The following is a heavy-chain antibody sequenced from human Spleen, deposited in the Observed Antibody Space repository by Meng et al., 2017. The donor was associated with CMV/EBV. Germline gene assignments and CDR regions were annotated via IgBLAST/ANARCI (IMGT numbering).Heavy chain of an antibody. CDR3: ARAQRISSSWYYFDY. D-gene: IGHD6-13*01. CDR2: ISSSGSTI. Sequence: GGSLRLSCAASGFTFSDYYMSWIRQAPGKGLEWVSYISSSGSTIYYADSVKGRFTISRDNAKNSLYLQMNSLRAEDTALYHCARAQRISSSWYYFDYWGQGTLVTVSS. V-gene: IGHV3-11*01. J-gene: IGHJ4*02. CDR1: GFTFSDYY.